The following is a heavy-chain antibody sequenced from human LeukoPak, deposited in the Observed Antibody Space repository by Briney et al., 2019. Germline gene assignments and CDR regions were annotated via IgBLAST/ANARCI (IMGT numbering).Heavy chain of an antibody. Sequence: PVASVKVSCKASGYTFTGYYMHWVRQAPGQGLEWMGWINPNSGGTNYAQKFQGRVTMTRDTSISTAYMELSRLRSDDTAVYYCARSHTYYYGSGSFRCWFDPWGQGTLVTVSS. V-gene: IGHV1-2*02. CDR1: GYTFTGYY. CDR2: INPNSGGT. D-gene: IGHD3-10*01. J-gene: IGHJ5*02. CDR3: ARSHTYYYGSGSFRCWFDP.